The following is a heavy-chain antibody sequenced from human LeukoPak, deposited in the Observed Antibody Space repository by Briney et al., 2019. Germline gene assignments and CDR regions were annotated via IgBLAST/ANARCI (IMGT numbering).Heavy chain of an antibody. CDR3: ARSRLFDYYYYMDV. CDR1: GGTFSSYA. CDR2: IIPIFGTA. J-gene: IGHJ6*03. V-gene: IGHV1-69*06. Sequence: SVTVSCTASGGTFSSYAISWVRQAPGQGLEWMGGIIPIFGTANYAQKFQGRVTITADKSTSTAYMELSSLRPEDTAVYYCARSRLFDYYYYMDVWGKGTTVTVSS. D-gene: IGHD3-16*01.